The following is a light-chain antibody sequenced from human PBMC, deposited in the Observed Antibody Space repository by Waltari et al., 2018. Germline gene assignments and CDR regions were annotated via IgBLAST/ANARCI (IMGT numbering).Light chain of an antibody. CDR3: QQSGTSPLT. V-gene: IGKV3-20*01. CDR2: GAS. CDR1: RSVSSSY. J-gene: IGKJ4*01. Sequence: EIVLTQSPGTLSLSPGERATLSCRASRSVSSSYLAWYQQKPGQPPRLLIYGASSRATGIPDRFSGSGSGTDFTLTISILEPEDFAVYYCQQSGTSPLTFGGGTKVAIK.